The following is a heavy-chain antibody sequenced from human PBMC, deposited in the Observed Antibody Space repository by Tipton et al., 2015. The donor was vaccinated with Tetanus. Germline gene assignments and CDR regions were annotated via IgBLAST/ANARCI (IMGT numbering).Heavy chain of an antibody. CDR3: ARVWGRGQLVTKPNWYFDL. V-gene: IGHV3-11*01. D-gene: IGHD6-6*01. Sequence: SLRLSCAASGFTFSDYYMSWIRQAPGKGLEWVSSISSSGSTIYYADSVKGRFTISRDNAKNSLSLQVNSLRAEDTAVYYCARVWGRGQLVTKPNWYFDLWGRGTLVTVSS. J-gene: IGHJ2*01. CDR2: ISSSGSTI. CDR1: GFTFSDYY.